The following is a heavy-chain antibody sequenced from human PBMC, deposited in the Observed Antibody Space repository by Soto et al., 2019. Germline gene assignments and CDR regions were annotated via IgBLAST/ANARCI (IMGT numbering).Heavy chain of an antibody. Sequence: GGSGRLSCSAAGFTFSSYAMHWVRQAPGKGLEGVAVISYDGSSKYYADSVKGRFTISRDNSKNTLYLQMTSLRTEDTAVYYCAREHTAWPLAYGLAVWRRGTPVTVSS. CDR1: GFTFSSYA. CDR2: ISYDGSSK. V-gene: IGHV3-30-3*01. CDR3: AREHTAWPLAYGLAV. D-gene: IGHD2-21*02. J-gene: IGHJ6*02.